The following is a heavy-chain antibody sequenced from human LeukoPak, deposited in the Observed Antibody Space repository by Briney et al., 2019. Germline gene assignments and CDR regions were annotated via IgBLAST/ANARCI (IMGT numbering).Heavy chain of an antibody. CDR3: ARVPKSYDFRSGYLIDY. D-gene: IGHD3-3*01. Sequence: GASVKVSCKASGYTFTSYGISWVRQAPGQGLEWMGWISAYNGNTNYAQKLQGRVTMTTDTSTSTAYMELRSLRSDDTAVYYCARVPKSYDFRSGYLIDYWGQGTLVTVSS. V-gene: IGHV1-18*01. CDR1: GYTFTSYG. CDR2: ISAYNGNT. J-gene: IGHJ4*02.